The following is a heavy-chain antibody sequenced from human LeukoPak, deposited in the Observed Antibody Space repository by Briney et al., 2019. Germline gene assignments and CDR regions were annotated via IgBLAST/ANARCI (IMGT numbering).Heavy chain of an antibody. CDR3: ARSGRGSYYNSVT. J-gene: IGHJ5*02. D-gene: IGHD1-26*01. V-gene: IGHV1-18*01. Sequence: ASVKVSCKASGYTFTRYGMSWGWQAPGQGLEWMGWISGSNSNTNYAQKIQGRVTMTTDTSTGTPHMELRSLRYHDTDMSFCARSGRGSYYNSVTWGERALVTVSS. CDR1: GYTFTRYG. CDR2: ISGSNSNT.